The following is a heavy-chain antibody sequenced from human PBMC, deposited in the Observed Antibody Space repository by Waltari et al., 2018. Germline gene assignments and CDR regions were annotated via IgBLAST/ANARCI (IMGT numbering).Heavy chain of an antibody. Sequence: QVQLVESGGGVVQPGGSLRLSCAASGFTFSSYGMHWVRKAPGKGLEWVAFIRYDGSNKYYADSVKGRFTISRDNSKNTLYLQMNSLRAEDTAVYYCAKGQYQLLPFDYWGQGTLVTVSS. CDR3: AKGQYQLLPFDY. CDR2: IRYDGSNK. V-gene: IGHV3-30*02. J-gene: IGHJ4*02. D-gene: IGHD2-2*01. CDR1: GFTFSSYG.